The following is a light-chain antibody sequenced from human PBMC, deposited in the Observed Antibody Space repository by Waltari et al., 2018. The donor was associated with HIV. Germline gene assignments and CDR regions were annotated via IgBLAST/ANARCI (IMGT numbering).Light chain of an antibody. CDR3: QHLNSFPPFT. CDR1: QGISSN. V-gene: IGKV1-9*01. J-gene: IGKJ3*01. CDR2: AAS. Sequence: DFQLTQSPSFLSASVGDIVVITCRASQGISSNLAWYQQKPGLAPKLLIYAASSLPSGVPSRFSGGGSGTQFTLTIRNLQPEDFATYYCQHLNSFPPFTFGPGTTVDVK.